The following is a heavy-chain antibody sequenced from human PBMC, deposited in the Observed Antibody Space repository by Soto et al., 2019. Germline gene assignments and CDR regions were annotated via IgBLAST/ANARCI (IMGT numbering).Heavy chain of an antibody. J-gene: IGHJ6*03. D-gene: IGHD4-17*01. CDR1: GYTFTSYG. Sequence: GASVKVSCKASGYTFTSYGISWVRQARGQRLEWIGWIVVGSGNTNYAQNFQERVTITRDMSTSTAYMELSSLRSEDTAVYYCAAESPSLGDYRPPGYYYYYMDVWGKGTTVTVSS. CDR2: IVVGSGNT. CDR3: AAESPSLGDYRPPGYYYYYMDV. V-gene: IGHV1-58*02.